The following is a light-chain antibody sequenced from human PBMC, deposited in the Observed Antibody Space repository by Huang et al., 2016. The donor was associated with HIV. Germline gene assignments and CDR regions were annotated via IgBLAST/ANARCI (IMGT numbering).Light chain of an antibody. CDR3: QKSYTTPLT. V-gene: IGKV1-39*01. Sequence: DIQMTQSPSSLSASVGDRVTITCQASQSISAYLNWYQQKPGKAPKLLIYGASTLQSGVPSRFSGSGSGTDFTITINSLQPEDFATYYCQKSYTTPLTFGGGTKVEI. CDR1: QSISAY. J-gene: IGKJ4*01. CDR2: GAS.